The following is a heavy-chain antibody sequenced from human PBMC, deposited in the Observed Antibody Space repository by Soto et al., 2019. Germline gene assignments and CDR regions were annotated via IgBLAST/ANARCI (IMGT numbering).Heavy chain of an antibody. V-gene: IGHV3-21*01. J-gene: IGHJ3*02. Sequence: GGSLRLSCAASGFTFSSYAMSWVRQAPGKGLEWVSAISGSSSYIYDADSVKGRFTISRDNAKNSLYLQMNSLRAEDTAVYYCARGSSAISDAFDIWGQGTMVTVSS. CDR2: ISGSSSYI. CDR1: GFTFSSYA. D-gene: IGHD6-25*01. CDR3: ARGSSAISDAFDI.